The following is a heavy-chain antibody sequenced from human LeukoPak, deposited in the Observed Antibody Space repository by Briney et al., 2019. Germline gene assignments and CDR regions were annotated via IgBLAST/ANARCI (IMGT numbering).Heavy chain of an antibody. J-gene: IGHJ6*02. CDR1: GYTFTGYY. Sequence: ASVKVSCKASGYTFTGYYMHWVRQAPGQGLEWMGWINPNSGGTNYAQKFQGRATMTRDTSISTAYMELSRLRSDDTAVYYCARVNYGDSYYYYYGMDVWGQGTTVTVSS. CDR3: ARVNYGDSYYYYYGMDV. CDR2: INPNSGGT. D-gene: IGHD4-17*01. V-gene: IGHV1-2*02.